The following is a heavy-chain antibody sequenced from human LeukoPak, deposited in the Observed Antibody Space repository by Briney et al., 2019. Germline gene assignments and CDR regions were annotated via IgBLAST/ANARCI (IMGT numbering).Heavy chain of an antibody. J-gene: IGHJ4*02. D-gene: IGHD6-19*01. V-gene: IGHV1-69*05. CDR1: VGTFSSYT. CDR3: AKRSGWNYFDY. CDR2: IIPIFGTA. Sequence: AAVKVSCKASVGTFSSYTISWVRQAPGQGVEWMGVIIPIFGTANYAQKFQGRVTITTDESTSTAYMELSSLRSEDTAVYYCAKRSGWNYFDYWGQGTLVTVSS.